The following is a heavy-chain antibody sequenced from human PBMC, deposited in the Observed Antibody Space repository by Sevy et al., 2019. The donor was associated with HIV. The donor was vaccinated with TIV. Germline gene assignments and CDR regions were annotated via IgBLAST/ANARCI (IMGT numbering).Heavy chain of an antibody. CDR2: IHDSGNS. Sequence: SETLSLTCSVSAGSISAYYWSWIRQPPGKGLEWIAYIHDSGNSNYNPSLKSRVTISMDTSKNKFSLKVTSVTYADTALYYCARAPPVRSGDDSLNWFDPWGQGILVTVSS. V-gene: IGHV4-59*01. J-gene: IGHJ5*02. D-gene: IGHD5-12*01. CDR3: ARAPPVRSGDDSLNWFDP. CDR1: AGSISAYY.